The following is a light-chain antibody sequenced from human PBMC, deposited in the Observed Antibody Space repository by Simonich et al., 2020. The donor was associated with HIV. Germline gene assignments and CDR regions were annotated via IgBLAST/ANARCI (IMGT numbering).Light chain of an antibody. J-gene: IGLJ3*02. CDR3: QSYDISSWV. Sequence: NFMLTQPHSVSESPGKTVTISCTRSSGSIASNSVQGYQQRPGSSPTTVIYEDNHRPSGVPNRFSGSIDSSSNSASLTISGLKTEDEADYYCQSYDISSWVFGGGTKLTVL. CDR1: SGSIASNS. V-gene: IGLV6-57*01. CDR2: EDN.